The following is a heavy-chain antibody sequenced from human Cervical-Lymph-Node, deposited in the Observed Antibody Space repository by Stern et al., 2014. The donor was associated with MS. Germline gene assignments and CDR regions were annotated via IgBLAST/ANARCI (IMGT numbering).Heavy chain of an antibody. CDR3: ARDRQQLVYYYYGMDV. V-gene: IGHV1-18*01. CDR2: ISAYNGNT. J-gene: IGHJ6*02. Sequence: VQLEESGAEVKKPGASVKVSCKASGYTFTSYGISWGRQAPGQGLEWMGWISAYNGNTNYAQKLQGRVTMTTDTSTSTAYMELRSLRSDDTAVYYCARDRQQLVYYYYGMDVWGQGTTVTVSS. D-gene: IGHD6-13*01. CDR1: GYTFTSYG.